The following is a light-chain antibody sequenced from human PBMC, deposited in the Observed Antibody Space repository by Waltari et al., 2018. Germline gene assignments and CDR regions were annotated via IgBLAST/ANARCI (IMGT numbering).Light chain of an antibody. Sequence: SFDLTQPPLLSVSPGQTATITCSGDKLGAKFVSWYQQKPGQSPLLVIYQDTKRPSGIPERFSASNSGNTATLAISGTQTMDEAAYYCLAWENTSGVFGTGTKVAVL. V-gene: IGLV3-1*01. CDR2: QDT. J-gene: IGLJ1*01. CDR1: KLGAKF. CDR3: LAWENTSGV.